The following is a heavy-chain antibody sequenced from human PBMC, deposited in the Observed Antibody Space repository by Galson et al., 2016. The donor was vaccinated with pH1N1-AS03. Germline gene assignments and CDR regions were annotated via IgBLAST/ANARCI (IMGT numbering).Heavy chain of an antibody. CDR3: ARGSGWYDY. Sequence: SLRLSCADSGFNLGNYWMTWVRQAPGKGLEWVAHISQDGSERYYVDSVAGRFTLSRDNAKNSVSLQMNSLRADDTAVYYCARGSGWYDYWGQGTQVTVSS. D-gene: IGHD6-13*01. CDR2: ISQDGSER. CDR1: GFNLGNYW. J-gene: IGHJ4*02. V-gene: IGHV3-7*04.